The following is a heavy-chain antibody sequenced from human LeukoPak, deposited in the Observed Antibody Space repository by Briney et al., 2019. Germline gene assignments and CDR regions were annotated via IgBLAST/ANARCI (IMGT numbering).Heavy chain of an antibody. CDR1: GFTFSSYG. D-gene: IGHD6-19*01. CDR2: ISGSGGYT. V-gene: IGHV3-23*01. CDR3: AKTSGWYYFDY. J-gene: IGHJ4*02. Sequence: GGTLRLSCAASGFTFSSYGMSWVRQAPGKGLEWVSVISGSGGYTYYADSVKGRFTISRDNSKNTLYLQMNSLRAEDTAVYYCAKTSGWYYFDYWGQGTLVTVSS.